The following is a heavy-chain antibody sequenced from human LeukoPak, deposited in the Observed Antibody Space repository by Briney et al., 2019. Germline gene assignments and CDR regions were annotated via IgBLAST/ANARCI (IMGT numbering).Heavy chain of an antibody. CDR1: GYTFTDXX. J-gene: IGHJ4*02. CDR2: XXPNSGXX. Sequence: ASVKVSCKXSGYTFTDXXXXXXXXAXGXXXXXXXXXXPNSGXXNYAQXFXXXXXXXRDTSISTAYMELSRLRSDDTAVFYCAREEVIAAAGPTLDYWGQGALVTVSS. CDR3: AREEVIAAAGPTLDY. D-gene: IGHD6-13*01. V-gene: IGHV1-2*02.